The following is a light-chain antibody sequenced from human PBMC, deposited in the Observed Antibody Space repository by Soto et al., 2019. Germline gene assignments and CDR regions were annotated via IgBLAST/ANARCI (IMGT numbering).Light chain of an antibody. Sequence: EIMLMQSPGTLSLSPGERATLSCRASQSISSNSLAWYQQKPGQAPRLLIDGASSRATGIPDRFSGSGSGTDFTRTISRLEPEDFAVYYCQQYWSSPPLTFGGGTKVEIK. J-gene: IGKJ4*01. V-gene: IGKV3-20*01. CDR2: GAS. CDR3: QQYWSSPPLT. CDR1: QSISSNS.